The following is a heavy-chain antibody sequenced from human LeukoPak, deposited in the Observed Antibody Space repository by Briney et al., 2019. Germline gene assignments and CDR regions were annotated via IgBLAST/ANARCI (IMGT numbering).Heavy chain of an antibody. V-gene: IGHV1-2*06. CDR3: ARARLFDFWSGYSPSDLDV. CDR1: GYTFTGYY. D-gene: IGHD3-3*01. J-gene: IGHJ6*04. Sequence: ASVKVSCKASGYTFTGYYMHWVRQAPGQGREWMGRINPNSGGTNYAQKFQGRVTMTRDTSISTAYMELSRLRSDDTAVYYCARARLFDFWSGYSPSDLDVWGKGTTVTVSS. CDR2: INPNSGGT.